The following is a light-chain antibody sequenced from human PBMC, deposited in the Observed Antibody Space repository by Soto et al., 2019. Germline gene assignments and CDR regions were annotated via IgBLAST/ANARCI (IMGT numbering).Light chain of an antibody. V-gene: IGLV2-14*03. CDR1: NSDVGAYSY. CDR3: SSYTSDSSYV. Sequence: QSVLTQPASVSGSPGQSITISCTGTNSDVGAYSYVSWYQQYPGKAPKLLIYDVGARPSGISDRFSGSKSGNTASLTISGLQAEDEADYYCSSYTSDSSYVFGSGTKVTVL. CDR2: DVG. J-gene: IGLJ1*01.